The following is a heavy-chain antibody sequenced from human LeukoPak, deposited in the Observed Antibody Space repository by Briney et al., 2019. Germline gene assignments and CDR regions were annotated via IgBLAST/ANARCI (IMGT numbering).Heavy chain of an antibody. CDR1: GYTFTGYY. CDR2: INPNSGGT. Sequence: ASVKVSCKASGYTFTGYYMHWVRQAPGQGLEWMGWINPNSGGTNYAQKFQGRVTMTRDTSISTAYMELSRLRSDDTAVYYCARDLNKSIVGARSPNYWGQGTLVTVSS. V-gene: IGHV1-2*02. J-gene: IGHJ4*02. CDR3: ARDLNKSIVGARSPNY. D-gene: IGHD1-26*01.